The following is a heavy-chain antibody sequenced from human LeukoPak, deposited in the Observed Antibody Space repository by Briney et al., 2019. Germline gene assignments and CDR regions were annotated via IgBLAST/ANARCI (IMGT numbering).Heavy chain of an antibody. CDR1: GVSISSSSYY. Sequence: PSETLSLTCTVSGVSISSSSYYWGWIRQPPGKGLEWIGSIYYSGSTYYNPSLKSRVTISVDTSKNQFSLRLTSVTAADTAIYYCARSVVTHYNPWGQGTLVTVSS. D-gene: IGHD2-21*02. CDR3: ARSVVTHYNP. CDR2: IYYSGST. V-gene: IGHV4-39*01. J-gene: IGHJ5*02.